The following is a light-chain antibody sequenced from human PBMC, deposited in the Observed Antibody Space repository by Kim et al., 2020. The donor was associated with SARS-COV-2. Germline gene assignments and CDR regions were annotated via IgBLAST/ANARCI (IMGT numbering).Light chain of an antibody. J-gene: IGLJ3*02. Sequence: SYELTQPPSVSVSPGQTASITCSGDKLGDKYACWYQQKPGQSPVLVIYQDSKRPSGIPERFSGSNSGNTATLTISGTQAMDEADYYCQAWDSSTEVFGGGTQLTLL. CDR1: KLGDKY. CDR3: QAWDSSTEV. V-gene: IGLV3-1*01. CDR2: QDS.